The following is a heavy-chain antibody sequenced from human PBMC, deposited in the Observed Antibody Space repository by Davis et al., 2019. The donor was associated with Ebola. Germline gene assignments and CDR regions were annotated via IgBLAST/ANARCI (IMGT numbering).Heavy chain of an antibody. CDR3: ARHPAAADNHWFDP. D-gene: IGHD6-13*01. V-gene: IGHV5-51*01. J-gene: IGHJ5*02. CDR1: GYKFTTYW. CDR2: IYPGDSDT. Sequence: GGSLRLSCKTSGYKFTTYWIGWVRQMPGKGLEWMGLIYPGDSDTRYNPSFQDHVTLSVDKSISTAYLQWSSLEASDTAIYYCARHPAAADNHWFDPWGQGTLVTVSS.